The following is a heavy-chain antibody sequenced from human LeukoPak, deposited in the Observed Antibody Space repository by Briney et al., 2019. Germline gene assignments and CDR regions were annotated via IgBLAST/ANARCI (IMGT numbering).Heavy chain of an antibody. CDR1: GFIFSSYA. J-gene: IGHJ4*02. Sequence: QPGGSLRLSCAASGFIFSSYAMSWVRQAPGKGLEWVSAISGSGGSTYYADSVKGRFTIPRDNSKNTLYLQMNSLRAEDTAVYYCAKAGANWEYYFDYWGQGTLVTVSS. CDR3: AKAGANWEYYFDY. V-gene: IGHV3-23*01. D-gene: IGHD7-27*01. CDR2: ISGSGGST.